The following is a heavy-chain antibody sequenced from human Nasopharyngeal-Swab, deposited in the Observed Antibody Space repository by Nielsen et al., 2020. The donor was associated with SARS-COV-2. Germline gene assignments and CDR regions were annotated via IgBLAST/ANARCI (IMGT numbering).Heavy chain of an antibody. D-gene: IGHD6-13*01. CDR3: ARIQQQLPGIV. J-gene: IGHJ3*01. Sequence: SQTLSLTCAISGYSVTNDRAAWSWIRQSPSRGLEWLGRTRSRSTWHYDYATSLSGRLTVSPDTAKNQFSLHLNSVTPDDTAVYYCARIQQQLPGIVWGQGTMVIVSS. CDR2: TRSRSTWHY. V-gene: IGHV6-1*01. CDR1: GYSVTNDRAA.